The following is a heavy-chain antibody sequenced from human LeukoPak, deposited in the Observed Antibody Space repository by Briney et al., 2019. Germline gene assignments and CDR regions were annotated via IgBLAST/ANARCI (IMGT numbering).Heavy chain of an antibody. CDR2: INPHSGGT. CDR1: GYTFTDFY. J-gene: IGHJ4*01. Sequence: APVKVPCMASGYTFTDFYIHWVRQAPGQGLEWMGWINPHSGGTNSAQKFQGRVTLTRDTSISTAYMELSRLTSDDSAVFYCARRGHGSGSYSDYWG. V-gene: IGHV1-2*02. CDR3: ARRGHGSGSYSDY. D-gene: IGHD3-10*01.